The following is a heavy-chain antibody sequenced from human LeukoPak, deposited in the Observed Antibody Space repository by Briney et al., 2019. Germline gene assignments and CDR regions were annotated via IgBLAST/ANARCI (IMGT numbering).Heavy chain of an antibody. CDR2: ISSSGSTI. J-gene: IGHJ4*02. CDR3: ARVPPVYVSGNFYTGTHFDY. CDR1: GFTFSDYY. D-gene: IGHD3-10*01. Sequence: GGSLRLSCAASGFTFSDYYMTWIRQAPGKGLEWVSYISSSGSTIYYADSVKGRFTISRDNAKNSLYLQMNSLRAEDTAVYYCARVPPVYVSGNFYTGTHFDYWGQGTLVTVSS. V-gene: IGHV3-11*01.